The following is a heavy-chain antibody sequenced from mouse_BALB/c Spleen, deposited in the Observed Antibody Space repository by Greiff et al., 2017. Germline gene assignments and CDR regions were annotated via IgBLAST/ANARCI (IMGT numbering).Heavy chain of an antibody. Sequence: EVKVVESGGGLVKPGGSLKLSCAASGFTFSSYAMSWVRQTPEKRLEWVATISSGGSYTYYPDSVKGRFTISRDNAKNTLYLQMSSLRSEDTAMYYCARHGGNPWFAYWGQGTLVTVSA. V-gene: IGHV5-9-3*01. CDR3: ARHGGNPWFAY. CDR1: GFTFSSYA. D-gene: IGHD2-1*01. J-gene: IGHJ3*01. CDR2: ISSGGSYT.